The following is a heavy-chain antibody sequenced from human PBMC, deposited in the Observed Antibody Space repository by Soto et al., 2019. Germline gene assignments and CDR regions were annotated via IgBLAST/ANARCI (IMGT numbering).Heavy chain of an antibody. J-gene: IGHJ6*02. Sequence: ASVKVSCKASGYTFTGYYMHWVRQAPGQGLEWMGWINPNSGGTNYAQKFQGRVTMTRDTSISTAYMELSRLRSDDTAVYYCATSRLHLYYYGMDVWGQGTTVTVSS. V-gene: IGHV1-2*02. CDR3: ATSRLHLYYYGMDV. D-gene: IGHD4-4*01. CDR2: INPNSGGT. CDR1: GYTFTGYY.